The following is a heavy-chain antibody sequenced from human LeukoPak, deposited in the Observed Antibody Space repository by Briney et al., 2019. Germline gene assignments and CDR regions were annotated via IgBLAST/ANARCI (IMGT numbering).Heavy chain of an antibody. J-gene: IGHJ6*02. D-gene: IGHD2-15*01. CDR3: ARAHRYCSGGSCYFSMDV. CDR1: GFTFSSYA. Sequence: GGSLRLSCAASGFTFSSYAMHWVRQAPGKGLEWVAVIWYDGSNKYYADSVKGRFTISRDNSKNTLYLQMNSLRAEDTAVYYCARAHRYCSGGSCYFSMDVWGQGTTVTVSS. V-gene: IGHV3-33*08. CDR2: IWYDGSNK.